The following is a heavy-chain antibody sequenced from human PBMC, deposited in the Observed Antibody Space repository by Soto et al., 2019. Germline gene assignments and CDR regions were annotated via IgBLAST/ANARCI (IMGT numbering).Heavy chain of an antibody. CDR2: ISYDGSNK. D-gene: IGHD3-3*01. J-gene: IGHJ5*02. Sequence: GGSLRLSCAASGFTFSSYGMHWVRQAPGKGLEWVAVISYDGSNKYYADSVKGRFTISRDNSKNTLYLQMNSLRAEDTAVYYCAKGGARGYYDFWSGSLVDNWFDPWGQGTLVTVSS. CDR1: GFTFSSYG. V-gene: IGHV3-30*18. CDR3: AKGGARGYYDFWSGSLVDNWFDP.